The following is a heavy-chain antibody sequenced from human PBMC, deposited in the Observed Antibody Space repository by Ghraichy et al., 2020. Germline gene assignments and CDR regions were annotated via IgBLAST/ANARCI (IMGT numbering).Heavy chain of an antibody. D-gene: IGHD3-22*01. J-gene: IGHJ6*03. CDR3: ARGYYYDTSGYHMDV. V-gene: IGHV4-30-4*07. CDR1: GGSIYSGGSS. Sequence: SETLSLTCAVSGGSIYSGGSSWSWIRQPPGKVLEWIGYIYYSGSTYYNPSLKIRLTISVDTSRYEFSLRLSSVTAADTAVYYCARGYYYDTSGYHMDVWGKGTTVIVSS. CDR2: IYYSGST.